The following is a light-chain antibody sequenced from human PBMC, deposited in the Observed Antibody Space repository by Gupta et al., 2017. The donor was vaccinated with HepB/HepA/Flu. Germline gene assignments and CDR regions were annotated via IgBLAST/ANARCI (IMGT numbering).Light chain of an antibody. J-gene: IGLJ2*01. CDR1: ALPKKY. V-gene: IGLV3-10*01. CDR2: EDN. Sequence: SYELTQPPSVSVSPGQTARITCFGDALPKKYVYWYQQKSGQAPLLVIYEDNKRPSGIPERISASTSGTTSTLTISGAQVEDEADYYCFSTDRRSHRIFGGGTKVTVL. CDR3: FSTDRRSHRI.